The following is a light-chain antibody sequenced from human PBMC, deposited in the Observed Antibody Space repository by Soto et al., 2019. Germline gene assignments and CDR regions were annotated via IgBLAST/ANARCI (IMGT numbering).Light chain of an antibody. CDR1: QSVTSGY. V-gene: IGKV3-20*01. CDR3: QQYATSSPMYT. Sequence: EIVLTQSPGTRSLSPGERATLSCRASQSVTSGYLGWYQQKPGQAPRLLIYGVSNRAPGISDRFSGSGSGTDFTLTISSLEPEDSAVYYCQQYATSSPMYTFGQGTKVEIK. CDR2: GVS. J-gene: IGKJ2*01.